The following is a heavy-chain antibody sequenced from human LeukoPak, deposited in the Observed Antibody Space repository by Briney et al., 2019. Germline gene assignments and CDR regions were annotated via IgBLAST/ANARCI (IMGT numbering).Heavy chain of an antibody. CDR1: GYTFTSYG. CDR3: ARSNYYDSSGYYYVFQN. V-gene: IGHV1-18*01. Sequence: GASVKVSCKASGYTFTSYGISWVRQAPGQGLEWMGWISAYNGNTNYAQKLQGRVTITADKSTSTAYMELSSLRSEDTAVYYCARSNYYDSSGYYYVFQNWGQGTLVTVSS. J-gene: IGHJ4*02. CDR2: ISAYNGNT. D-gene: IGHD3-22*01.